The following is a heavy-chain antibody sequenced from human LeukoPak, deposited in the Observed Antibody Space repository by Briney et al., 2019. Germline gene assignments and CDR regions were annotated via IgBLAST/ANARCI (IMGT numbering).Heavy chain of an antibody. D-gene: IGHD5-18*01. CDR1: GVSISSYY. CDR2: IFYSGST. J-gene: IGHJ5*02. Sequence: SETLSLTCSVSGVSISSYYWSWIRQPPGKGLEWIGYIFYSGSTNYNPSLKSRVTISADTSKNQFSLMLSSVTAADTAVYYCARGGYIYGSRGNWFDPGGQGTLVTVSS. V-gene: IGHV4-59*01. CDR3: ARGGYIYGSRGNWFDP.